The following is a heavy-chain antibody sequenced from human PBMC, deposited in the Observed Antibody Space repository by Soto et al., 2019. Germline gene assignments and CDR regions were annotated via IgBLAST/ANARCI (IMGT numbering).Heavy chain of an antibody. CDR2: IYSNGYT. V-gene: IGHV4-31*03. J-gene: IGHJ6*02. Sequence: SETLSLTCSVSIDSMNSGGYYWSWIRQHPGKGLEWIGYIYSNGYTYYNPSLKSRVTISVDTSKNQFSLNLTSVTAADTAVYYCARRGGSSYRYYYYAMDVWGQGTTVTVSS. D-gene: IGHD6-6*01. CDR3: ARRGGSSYRYYYYAMDV. CDR1: IDSMNSGGYY.